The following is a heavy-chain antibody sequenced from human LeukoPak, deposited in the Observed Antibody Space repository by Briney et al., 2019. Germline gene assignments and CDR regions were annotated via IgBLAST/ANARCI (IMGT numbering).Heavy chain of an antibody. CDR3: ARDKGLPQAFDI. CDR2: ISSSETT. D-gene: IGHD5/OR15-5a*01. CDR1: GGSISSFY. J-gene: IGHJ3*02. Sequence: SSETLSLTCSVSGGSISSFYWSWIRQPPGKGLEYIGYISSSETTSYNPSLKSRVTISIDTSKNQFSLKLTSVTAADTAVYYCARDKGLPQAFDIWGQGTMVTVSS. V-gene: IGHV4-59*01.